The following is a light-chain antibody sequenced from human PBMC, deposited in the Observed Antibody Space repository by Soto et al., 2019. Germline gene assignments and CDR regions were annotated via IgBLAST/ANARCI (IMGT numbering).Light chain of an antibody. CDR2: PVS. CDR3: MESIQLPLA. J-gene: IGKJ4*01. CDR1: QSLLHRDGRTY. Sequence: GIAQTPLSLSVTPGQPTSISFKYSQSLLHRDGRTYLYWYLQKPGQPPQLLIYPVSNRFSGGLDRFSGSGTGKDFTLLICVVEAEAVGVYCCMESIQLPLAFGGGTK. V-gene: IGKV2D-29*01.